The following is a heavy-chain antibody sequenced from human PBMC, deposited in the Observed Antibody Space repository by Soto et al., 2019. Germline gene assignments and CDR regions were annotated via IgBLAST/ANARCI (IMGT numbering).Heavy chain of an antibody. Sequence: ASVKVSCKASGYTFTSYGISWVRQAPGQGLEWMGWISAYNGNTNYAQKLQGRVTMTTDTSTSTAYMELRSLRSDDTAVYYCARARKYQLLLRPPYGMDVWGQGTTVTVSS. CDR3: ARARKYQLLLRPPYGMDV. V-gene: IGHV1-18*04. D-gene: IGHD2-2*01. J-gene: IGHJ6*02. CDR1: GYTFTSYG. CDR2: ISAYNGNT.